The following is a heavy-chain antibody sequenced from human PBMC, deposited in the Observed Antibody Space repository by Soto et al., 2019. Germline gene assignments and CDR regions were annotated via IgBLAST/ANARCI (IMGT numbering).Heavy chain of an antibody. CDR2: IIPIFGTA. CDR1: GGTFSSYA. D-gene: IGHD5-12*01. CDR3: ALTVEIVRPGDGYNH. J-gene: IGHJ5*02. V-gene: IGHV1-69*13. Sequence: ASVKVSCKASGGTFSSYAISWVRQAPGQGLEWMGGIIPIFGTANYAQKFQGRVTITADESTSTAYMELSSLRSEDTAVYYCALTVEIVRPGDGYNHWGQGTMVTVSS.